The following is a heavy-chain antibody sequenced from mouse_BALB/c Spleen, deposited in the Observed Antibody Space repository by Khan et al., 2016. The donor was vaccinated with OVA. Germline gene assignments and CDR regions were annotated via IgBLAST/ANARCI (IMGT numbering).Heavy chain of an antibody. V-gene: IGHV1-18*01. Sequence: VRLQQSGPELVKPGASMKISCKASGYSFTDYTMNWVKQSHGKNLEWIGLINPYNGGTRYNQKFKGKATLTVDKSSSTAYMELLSLTSEDSAVCYGAKGSNYVGYTMDYWGRETSVTGSS. CDR2: INPYNGGT. J-gene: IGHJ4*01. CDR3: AKGSNYVGYTMDY. D-gene: IGHD2-5*01. CDR1: GYSFTDYT.